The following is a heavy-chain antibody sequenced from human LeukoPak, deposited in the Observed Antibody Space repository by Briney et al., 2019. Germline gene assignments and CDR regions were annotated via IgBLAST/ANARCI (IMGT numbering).Heavy chain of an antibody. CDR1: GYTFTSYY. CDR2: INPSGGST. Sequence: ASVKVSCTASGYTFTSYYMPWVRQAPGQGLEWMGIINPSGGSTRYAQKFQGRVTMTRDTSISTAYMELSRLRSDDTAVYYCARDLDIVATEGIALGYYYYYYMDVWGKGTTVTVSS. J-gene: IGHJ6*03. V-gene: IGHV1-46*01. CDR3: ARDLDIVATEGIALGYYYYYYMDV. D-gene: IGHD5-12*01.